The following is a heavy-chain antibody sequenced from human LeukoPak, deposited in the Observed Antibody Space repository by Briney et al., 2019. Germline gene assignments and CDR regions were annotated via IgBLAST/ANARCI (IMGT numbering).Heavy chain of an antibody. J-gene: IGHJ4*02. CDR2: IYYAGNT. V-gene: IGHV4-39*01. D-gene: IGHD1-26*01. CDR1: GASISGSGYY. Sequence: PSETLSLTCAVSGASISGSGYYLGWIRQPPGKGLEWIGNIYYAGNTYYNASLQSRVTISIDTSKNQFSLRLNSVTAADTAMYYCAKSGGYGLIDYWGQGTLVTVSS. CDR3: AKSGGYGLIDY.